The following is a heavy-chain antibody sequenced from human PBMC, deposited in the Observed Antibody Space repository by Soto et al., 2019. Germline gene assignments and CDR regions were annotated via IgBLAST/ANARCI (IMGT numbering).Heavy chain of an antibody. V-gene: IGHV3-30*18. CDR1: GFTFSSYG. CDR2: ISYDGSNK. Sequence: TGGSLRLSCAASGFTFSSYGMHWVRQAPGKGLEWVAVISYDGSNKYYADSVKGRFTISRDNSKNTLYLQMNSLRAEDTAVYYCAKDFDAGVGLPFNTVTTSSYFDYWGQGTLVTVSS. CDR3: AKDFDAGVGLPFNTVTTSSYFDY. J-gene: IGHJ4*02. D-gene: IGHD4-17*01.